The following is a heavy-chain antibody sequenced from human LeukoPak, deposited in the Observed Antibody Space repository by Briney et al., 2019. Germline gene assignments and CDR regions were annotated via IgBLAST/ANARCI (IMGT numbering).Heavy chain of an antibody. CDR3: AKAGSSSWYDSNWFGP. Sequence: GGSLRLSCAASGFTFDDYAMHWVRQAPGKGLEWVSGISWNSGSIGYADSVKGRFTISRDNAKNSLYLQMNSLRAEDMALYYCAKAGSSSWYDSNWFGPWGQGTLVTVSS. CDR1: GFTFDDYA. V-gene: IGHV3-9*03. D-gene: IGHD6-13*01. J-gene: IGHJ5*02. CDR2: ISWNSGSI.